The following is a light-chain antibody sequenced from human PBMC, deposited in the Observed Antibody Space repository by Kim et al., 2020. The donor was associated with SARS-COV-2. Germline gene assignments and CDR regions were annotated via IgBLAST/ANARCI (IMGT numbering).Light chain of an antibody. CDR3: QQASTYPLT. CDR2: AAS. Sequence: DIQLTQSPSFLSASVGDRVAITCRASQGISSSLAWYQQKPGEAPKLLVYAASTLQGGVSSRFSGSGSGTDFTLTISSLQPEDFATYYCQQASTYPLTFGGGTKVDIK. CDR1: QGISSS. V-gene: IGKV1-9*01. J-gene: IGKJ4*01.